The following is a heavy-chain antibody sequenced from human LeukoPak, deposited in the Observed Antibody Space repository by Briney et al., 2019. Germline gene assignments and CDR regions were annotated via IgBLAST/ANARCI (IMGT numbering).Heavy chain of an antibody. Sequence: VASVKVSCKASGGTFSSYAISWVRQAPGQGLEWMGGIIPIFGTANYAQKFQGRVTITADESTSTAYMELSSLRSEDTAVYYCARDSLFNGLAPCYFDYWGQGTLVTVSS. CDR3: ARDSLFNGLAPCYFDY. CDR1: GGTFSSYA. D-gene: IGHD6-19*01. J-gene: IGHJ4*02. CDR2: IIPIFGTA. V-gene: IGHV1-69*13.